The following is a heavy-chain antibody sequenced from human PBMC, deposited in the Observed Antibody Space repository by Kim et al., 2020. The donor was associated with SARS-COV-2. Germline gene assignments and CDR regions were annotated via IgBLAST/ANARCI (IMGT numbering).Heavy chain of an antibody. V-gene: IGHV1-58*01. CDR1: GFTFTSSA. CDR2: IVVGSGNT. D-gene: IGHD1-26*01. Sequence: SVKVSCKASGFTFTSSAVQWVRQARGQRLEWIGWIVVGSGNTNYAQKFQERVTITRDMSTSTAYMELSSLRSEDTAVYYCVADPEWELLPNFDYWGQGTLVTVSS. CDR3: VADPEWELLPNFDY. J-gene: IGHJ4*02.